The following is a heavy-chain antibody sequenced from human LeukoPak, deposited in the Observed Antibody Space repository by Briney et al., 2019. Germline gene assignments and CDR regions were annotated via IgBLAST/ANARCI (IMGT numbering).Heavy chain of an antibody. D-gene: IGHD4-17*01. CDR3: ARDINYGGNYGMDV. J-gene: IGHJ6*02. Sequence: GGSLRLSCAGAGFTFSNYGMSWVHQAPGKGLEWVSSISSSSSYIYYADSVKGRFTISRDNAKNSLYLQMNSLRAEDTAVYYCARDINYGGNYGMDVWGQGTTVTVSS. V-gene: IGHV3-21*01. CDR1: GFTFSNYG. CDR2: ISSSSSYI.